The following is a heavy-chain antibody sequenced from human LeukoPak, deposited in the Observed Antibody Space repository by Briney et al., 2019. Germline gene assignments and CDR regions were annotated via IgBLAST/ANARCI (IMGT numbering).Heavy chain of an antibody. D-gene: IGHD2-21*02. CDR2: IYYSGST. CDR1: GGSISSGGYY. CDR3: ARYCGGDCYSAGALDI. V-gene: IGHV4-31*03. J-gene: IGHJ3*02. Sequence: SETLSLTCTVSGGSISSGGYYWSWIRQHPGKGLEGIGYIYYSGSTYYNPSLKSRVTISVDTSKNQFSLKLSSVTAADTAVYYCARYCGGDCYSAGALDIWGQGTMVTVSS.